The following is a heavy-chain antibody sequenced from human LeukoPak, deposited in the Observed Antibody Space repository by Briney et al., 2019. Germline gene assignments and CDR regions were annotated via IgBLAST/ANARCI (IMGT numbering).Heavy chain of an antibody. V-gene: IGHV4-61*08. D-gene: IGHD6-19*01. J-gene: IGHJ4*02. CDR2: IYYSGST. CDR3: ARGDDIAVAGTLMFDY. CDR1: GGSISSGDYY. Sequence: SETLSLTCTVSGGSISSGDYYWSWIRQPPGKGLEWIGYIYYSGSTNYNPSLKSRVTISVGTSKSQFSLKLSSVTAADTAVYYCARGDDIAVAGTLMFDYWGQGTLVTVSS.